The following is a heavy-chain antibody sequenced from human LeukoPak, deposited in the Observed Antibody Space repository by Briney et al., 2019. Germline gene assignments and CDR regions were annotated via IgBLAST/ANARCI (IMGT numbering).Heavy chain of an antibody. CDR3: ARRTAGLRAFDI. V-gene: IGHV1-18*01. J-gene: IGHJ3*02. Sequence: ASVKVSFKASGYTFISYGISWVRQAPGQGLEWMGWISAYNGNTNYAQKLQGRVTMTTDTSTSTAYMELRSLRSDDTAVYYCARRTAGLRAFDIWGQGTMVTVSS. CDR2: ISAYNGNT. CDR1: GYTFISYG.